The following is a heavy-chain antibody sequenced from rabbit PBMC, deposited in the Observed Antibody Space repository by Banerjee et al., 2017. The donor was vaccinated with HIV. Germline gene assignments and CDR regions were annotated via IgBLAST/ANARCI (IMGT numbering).Heavy chain of an antibody. V-gene: IGHV1S45*01. CDR1: GLDFSSSYW. Sequence: QEQLVEYGGDLVQPEGSLTLTCTASGLDFSSSYWICWVRQAPGKGLEWIACIHAGSSGSTYYANWAKGRFTISKTSSTTVTLQMTSLTAADTATYFCARDRASSSGYYMYYYGMDLWGPGTLVTVS. CDR3: ARDRASSSGYYMYYYGMDL. D-gene: IGHD1-1*01. J-gene: IGHJ6*01. CDR2: IHAGSSGST.